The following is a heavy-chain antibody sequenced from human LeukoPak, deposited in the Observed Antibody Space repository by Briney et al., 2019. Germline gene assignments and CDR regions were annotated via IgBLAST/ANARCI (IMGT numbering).Heavy chain of an antibody. CDR2: ISGSGGST. Sequence: GGSLRLSCAASGFTFSSYAMSWVRQAPGKGLEWVSAISGSGGSTYYADSVKGRFTISRDNSKNTLYLQMNSLRAEDTAVYYCAKDPRDIVVVPAAAGGDDYWGQGTLVTVSS. D-gene: IGHD2-2*01. J-gene: IGHJ4*02. CDR1: GFTFSSYA. CDR3: AKDPRDIVVVPAAAGGDDY. V-gene: IGHV3-23*01.